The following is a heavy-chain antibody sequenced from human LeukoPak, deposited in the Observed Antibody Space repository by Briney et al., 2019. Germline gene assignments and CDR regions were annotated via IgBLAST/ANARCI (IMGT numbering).Heavy chain of an antibody. CDR1: GFTPAFTFP. V-gene: IGHV3-23*01. Sequence: GGSLRLSCAASGFTPAFTFPNAWMSWVRQAPRKGLEWVSAIGGGGVSTYYADSVKGRFTISRDNSKNTLYLQMNSLRAEDTAIYFCASKPMAELDYWGQGTLVTVSS. D-gene: IGHD5-24*01. CDR2: IGGGGVST. CDR3: ASKPMAELDY. J-gene: IGHJ4*02.